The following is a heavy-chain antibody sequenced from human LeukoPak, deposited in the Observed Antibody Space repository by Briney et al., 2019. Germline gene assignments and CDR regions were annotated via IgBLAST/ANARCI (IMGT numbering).Heavy chain of an antibody. J-gene: IGHJ4*02. CDR3: ARDRNWNDGSGFDY. CDR1: GYTFTGYY. CDR2: INPNSGGT. V-gene: IGHV1-2*02. Sequence: ASVKVSCKTSGYTFTGYYMHWVRQAPGQGLEWMGWINPNSGGTNYAQKFQGRVTMTRDTSISTAYMELSRLRSDDTAVYYCARDRNWNDGSGFDYWGQGTLVTVSS. D-gene: IGHD1-1*01.